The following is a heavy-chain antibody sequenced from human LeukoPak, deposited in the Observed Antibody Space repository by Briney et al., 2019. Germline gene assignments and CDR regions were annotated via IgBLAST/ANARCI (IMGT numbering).Heavy chain of an antibody. V-gene: IGHV1-46*01. J-gene: IGHJ1*01. CDR1: GYTFTSYG. CDR2: INPSGGST. Sequence: ASVKVSCKASGYTFTSYGISWVRQAPGQGLEWMGIINPSGGSTSYAQKFQGRVTMTRDTSTSTVYMELRSLRSDDTAVYYCARDPKLKYYGDYLEYFQHWGQGTLVTVSS. CDR3: ARDPKLKYYGDYLEYFQH. D-gene: IGHD4-17*01.